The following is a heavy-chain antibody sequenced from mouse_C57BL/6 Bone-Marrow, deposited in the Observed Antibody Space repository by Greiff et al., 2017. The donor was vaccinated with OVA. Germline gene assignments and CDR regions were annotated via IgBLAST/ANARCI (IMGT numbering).Heavy chain of an antibody. Sequence: QVQLQQPGAELVKPGASVKLSCKASGYTFTSYWMQWVKQRPGQGLEWIGEIDPSDSYTNYNQKFKGKATLTVDTSSSTAYMQLSSLTSEDSAVYYCARIWLAMDYWDQGTSVTVSS. J-gene: IGHJ4*01. CDR3: ARIWLAMDY. CDR1: GYTFTSYW. CDR2: IDPSDSYT. V-gene: IGHV1-50*01. D-gene: IGHD2-2*01.